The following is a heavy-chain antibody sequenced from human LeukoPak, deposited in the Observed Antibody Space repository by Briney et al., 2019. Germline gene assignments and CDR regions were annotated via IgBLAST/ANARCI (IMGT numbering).Heavy chain of an antibody. Sequence: PGGSLRPSCAASGFTFSSYGMHWVRQAPGKGLEWVAVIWYDGSNKYYADSVKGRFTISRDNSKNTLYLQMNSLRAEDTAVYYCARDSIVGATGLDYWGQGTLVTVSS. D-gene: IGHD1-26*01. V-gene: IGHV3-33*01. CDR1: GFTFSSYG. CDR3: ARDSIVGATGLDY. CDR2: IWYDGSNK. J-gene: IGHJ4*02.